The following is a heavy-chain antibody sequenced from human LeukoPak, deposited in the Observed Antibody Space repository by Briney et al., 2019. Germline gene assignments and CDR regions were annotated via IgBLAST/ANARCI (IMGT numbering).Heavy chain of an antibody. V-gene: IGHV4-34*01. D-gene: IGHD6-6*01. CDR1: GGSFSGYY. CDR2: INHSGST. Sequence: SETLSLTCAVYGGSFSGYYWSWIRQPPGKGLEWIGEINHSGSTNYNPSLKSRVTISVDTSKNQFSLKLSSVTAADTAVYYCARGTIAARPVLFDYWGQGTLVTVSS. J-gene: IGHJ4*02. CDR3: ARGTIAARPVLFDY.